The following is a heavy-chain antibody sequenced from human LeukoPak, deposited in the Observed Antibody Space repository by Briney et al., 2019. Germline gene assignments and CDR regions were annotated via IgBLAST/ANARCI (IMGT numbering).Heavy chain of an antibody. V-gene: IGHV3-30*02. Sequence: GGSLRLSCAASGFTFSSYGMHWVRQAPGKGLEWVAFIRYDGSNKYCADSVKGRFHISRENSKNTLYLQMNSLRAEDTAVYYCAKPARTDYADYWGQGTLVTVSS. D-gene: IGHD1-14*01. CDR3: AKPARTDYADY. CDR2: IRYDGSNK. J-gene: IGHJ4*02. CDR1: GFTFSSYG.